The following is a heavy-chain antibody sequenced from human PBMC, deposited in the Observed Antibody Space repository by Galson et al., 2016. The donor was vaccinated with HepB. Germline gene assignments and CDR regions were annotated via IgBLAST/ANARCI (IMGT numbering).Heavy chain of an antibody. CDR2: IWSDGNNK. CDR3: ARGYYYDSGNYVPPYGPPSYSFDY. D-gene: IGHD3-10*01. Sequence: SLRLSCAASGFTFSNYWMHWVRQAPGKGLEWIAVIWSDGNNKFHADSVKGRFTISRDNSKNTLNLQLNSLRAEDTALYYCARGYYYDSGNYVPPYGPPSYSFDYWGQGTLVTVSS. V-gene: IGHV3-33*08. J-gene: IGHJ4*02. CDR1: GFTFSNYW.